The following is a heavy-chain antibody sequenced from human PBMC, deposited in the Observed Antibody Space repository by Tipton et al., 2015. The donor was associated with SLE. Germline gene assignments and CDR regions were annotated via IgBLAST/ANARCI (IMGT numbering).Heavy chain of an antibody. J-gene: IGHJ5*02. CDR1: GGSISSSSYY. D-gene: IGHD6-13*01. Sequence: TLSLTCTVSGGSISSSSYYRGWIRQPPGKGLEWVGSLYHLGSTCYNPSLKSRVTISTDTSKNEIYLKLTSVTATDTAVYFCARDPYDSTWRNGWFDPWGQGTLVTVSS. CDR2: LYHLGST. V-gene: IGHV4-39*07. CDR3: ARDPYDSTWRNGWFDP.